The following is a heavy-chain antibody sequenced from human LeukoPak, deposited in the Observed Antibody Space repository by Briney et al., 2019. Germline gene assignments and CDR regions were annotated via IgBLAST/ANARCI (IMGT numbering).Heavy chain of an antibody. CDR3: ARGFDSSGYYLKYFQH. D-gene: IGHD3-22*01. J-gene: IGHJ1*01. CDR1: EYTFTSYD. Sequence: ASVKVSCKASEYTFTSYDINWVRQATGQGLEWMGWMNPNSGNTVYAQKFQGRVTMTRDTSISTAYMELSSLRSEDTAMYYCARGFDSSGYYLKYFQHWGQGTLVTVSS. V-gene: IGHV1-8*01. CDR2: MNPNSGNT.